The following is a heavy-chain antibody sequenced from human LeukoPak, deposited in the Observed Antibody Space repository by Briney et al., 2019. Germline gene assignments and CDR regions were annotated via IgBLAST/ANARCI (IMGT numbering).Heavy chain of an antibody. Sequence: GRSLRLSCAASGFTFSSYAMHWVRQAPGKGLEWVAVISYDGSNKYYADSVKGRFTISRDNSKNTLYLQMNSLRAEDTAVYYCAKAYYSSSPHYYYYGMDVWGQGTTVTVSS. D-gene: IGHD6-13*01. CDR3: AKAYYSSSPHYYYYGMDV. J-gene: IGHJ6*02. V-gene: IGHV3-30*04. CDR1: GFTFSSYA. CDR2: ISYDGSNK.